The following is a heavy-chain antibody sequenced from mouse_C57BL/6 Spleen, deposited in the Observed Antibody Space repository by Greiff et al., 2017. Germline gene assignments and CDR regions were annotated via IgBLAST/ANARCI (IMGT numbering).Heavy chain of an antibody. CDR1: GYTFTSYW. V-gene: IGHV1-69*01. CDR2: IDPSDSYT. Sequence: QVQLQQPGAELVMPGASVKLSCKASGYTFTSYWMHWVKQRPGQGLEWIGEIDPSDSYTNYNQKFKGKSTFTVDKSSSTAFMQLSSLTSEDSAVYYCARVYCGSSYLAYWGQGTLVTVSA. D-gene: IGHD1-1*01. CDR3: ARVYCGSSYLAY. J-gene: IGHJ3*01.